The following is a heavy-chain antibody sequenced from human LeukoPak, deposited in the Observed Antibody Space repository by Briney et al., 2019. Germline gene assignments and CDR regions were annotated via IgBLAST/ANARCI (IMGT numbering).Heavy chain of an antibody. V-gene: IGHV4-59*01. Sequence: SETLSLTCTVSGGSISSYYWSWIRQPPGKGLEWIGYIYYSGSTNYNPSLKSRVTISVDTSKNQFSLKLSSVTAADTAVYYYARDTNLPPYGMDVWGQGTTVTVSS. D-gene: IGHD1-1*01. CDR3: ARDTNLPPYGMDV. CDR2: IYYSGST. CDR1: GGSISSYY. J-gene: IGHJ6*02.